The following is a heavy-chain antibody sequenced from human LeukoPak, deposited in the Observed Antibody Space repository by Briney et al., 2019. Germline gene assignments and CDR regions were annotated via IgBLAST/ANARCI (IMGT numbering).Heavy chain of an antibody. D-gene: IGHD5-18*01. CDR2: INRDGSST. J-gene: IGHJ4*02. CDR3: ARRDTAPDY. CDR1: GFTFSSYW. V-gene: IGHV3-74*01. Sequence: GGSMRLCCAASGFTFSSYWMYWVRQAPGKGLVWVSRINRDGSSTSYADSVKGRFTISRDNAKNTLYLQMNSLRAEDTAVYYCARRDTAPDYWGQGTLVTVSS.